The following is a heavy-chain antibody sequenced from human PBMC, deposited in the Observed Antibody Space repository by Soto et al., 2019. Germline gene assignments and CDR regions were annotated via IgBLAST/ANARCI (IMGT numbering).Heavy chain of an antibody. Sequence: PGESLKISCKGSGYSFTSYWIGWVRQMPGKGLEWMGIIYPGDSDTRYSPSFQGQVTISADKSISTAYLQWSSLKASDTAMYYCARLSVYGDYAGWWGRDYYYYGMDVWGQGTTVTVSS. D-gene: IGHD4-17*01. J-gene: IGHJ6*02. CDR3: ARLSVYGDYAGWWGRDYYYYGMDV. CDR2: IYPGDSDT. CDR1: GYSFTSYW. V-gene: IGHV5-51*01.